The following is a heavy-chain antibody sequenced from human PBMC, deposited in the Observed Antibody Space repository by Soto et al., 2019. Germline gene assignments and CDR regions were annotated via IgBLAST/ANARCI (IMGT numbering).Heavy chain of an antibody. J-gene: IGHJ6*02. Sequence: SDTLSLTCTVSGGSISIGGYYWSWIRQHPGKGLEWIGYIYYSGSTYYNPSLKSRVTISVDTSKNQFSLKLSSVTAADTAVYYCARDLRFRGFYGMDVWGQGTTVTVSS. CDR3: ARDLRFRGFYGMDV. V-gene: IGHV4-31*03. D-gene: IGHD3-10*01. CDR2: IYYSGST. CDR1: GGSISIGGYY.